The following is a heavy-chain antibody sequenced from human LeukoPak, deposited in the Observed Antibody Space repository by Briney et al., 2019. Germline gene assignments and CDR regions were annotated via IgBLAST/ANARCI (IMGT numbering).Heavy chain of an antibody. CDR3: ARGFSLGEIDY. D-gene: IGHD3-10*01. CDR2: MNPNSGNT. Sequence: ASVKVSCKASGYTFTSYDINWVRQATGQGLEWMGWMNPNSGNTGYAQKFQGRVTMTRNTSISTAYTELSGLRSEDTAVHYCARGFSLGEIDYWGQGTLVTVSS. V-gene: IGHV1-8*01. CDR1: GYTFTSYD. J-gene: IGHJ4*02.